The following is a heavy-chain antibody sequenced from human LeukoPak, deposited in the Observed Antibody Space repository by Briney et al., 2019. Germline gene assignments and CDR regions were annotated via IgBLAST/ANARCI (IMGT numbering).Heavy chain of an antibody. CDR1: GYTFTGDY. CDR2: INPNSGGT. D-gene: IGHD4-17*01. J-gene: IGHJ4*02. Sequence: ASVKVSCKXSGYTFTGDYMHWVRQAPGQGLEWMGRINPNSGGTNYAQKFQGRVTMTRDTSISTAYMELSRLRSDDTAVYYCARDLGTVTTSADYWGQGTLVTVSS. CDR3: ARDLGTVTTSADY. V-gene: IGHV1-2*06.